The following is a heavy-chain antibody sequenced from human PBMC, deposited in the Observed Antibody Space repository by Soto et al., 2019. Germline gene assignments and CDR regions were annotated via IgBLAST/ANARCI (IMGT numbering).Heavy chain of an antibody. CDR2: VHSSGGT. J-gene: IGHJ4*02. Sequence: SETLSLTCTVSHGSITSGDYFWAWIRQPPGKGLEFIGSVHSSGGTYYSPSLKSRASISIDKSRDQFSLKLTSVNAGDTAVYFCASVVVGATRQTGSDHWGQGTLVTVSS. D-gene: IGHD2-15*01. CDR1: HGSITSGDYF. CDR3: ASVVVGATRQTGSDH. V-gene: IGHV4-39*01.